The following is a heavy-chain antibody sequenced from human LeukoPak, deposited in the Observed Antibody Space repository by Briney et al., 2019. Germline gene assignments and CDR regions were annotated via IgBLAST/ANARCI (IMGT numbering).Heavy chain of an antibody. CDR3: ARAGFTRPFDY. Sequence: SETLSLTCSVSGDSISNFYWNWIRQSPGKGLEWIGNIHYSGSSIYNPSLKSRATISVDTSKNQFSLKLSSVTAADTAVYYCARAGFTRPFDYWGQGTLVTVSS. CDR1: GDSISNFY. J-gene: IGHJ4*02. D-gene: IGHD5-12*01. CDR2: IHYSGSS. V-gene: IGHV4-59*08.